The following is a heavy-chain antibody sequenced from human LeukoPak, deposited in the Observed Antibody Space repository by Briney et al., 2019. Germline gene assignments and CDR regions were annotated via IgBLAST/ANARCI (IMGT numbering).Heavy chain of an antibody. J-gene: IGHJ3*02. CDR1: GGSFSGYY. D-gene: IGHD4-17*01. V-gene: IGHV4-34*01. CDR3: ARGGATTVTTRGAFDI. CDR2: INHSGST. Sequence: SETLSLTCAVYGGSFSGYYWSWIRQPPGKGLEWIGEINHSGSTNYNPSLMSRVTISVDTSKNQFSLKLSSVTAADTAVYYCARGGATTVTTRGAFDIWGQGTMVTVSS.